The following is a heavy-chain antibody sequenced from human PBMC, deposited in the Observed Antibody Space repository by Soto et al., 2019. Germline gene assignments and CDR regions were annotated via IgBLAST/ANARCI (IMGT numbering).Heavy chain of an antibody. CDR1: GFTFSSYA. V-gene: IGHV3-30-3*01. D-gene: IGHD3-9*01. Sequence: GGSLRLSCAASGFTFSSYAMHWVRQAPGKGLEWVAVISYDGSNKYYADSVKGRFTTSRDNSKNTLYLQMNSLRAEDTAVYYCARDLNDILTGYNHYYYGMDVWGQGTTVTVSS. CDR2: ISYDGSNK. J-gene: IGHJ6*02. CDR3: ARDLNDILTGYNHYYYGMDV.